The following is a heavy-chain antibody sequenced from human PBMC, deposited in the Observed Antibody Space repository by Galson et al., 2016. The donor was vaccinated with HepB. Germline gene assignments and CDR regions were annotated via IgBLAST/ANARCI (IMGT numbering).Heavy chain of an antibody. CDR2: IYYIGST. J-gene: IGHJ5*02. CDR1: GDFMSSGNW. Sequence: ETLSLTCAVSGDFMSSGNWWSWVRQPPGKGLEWIGDIYYIGSTNYNPSLKSRVTISLDKSKNQFSLKLSSVTAADTAVYFCARTTMVTPGWFDPWGQGTLVTVSS. CDR3: ARTTMVTPGWFDP. V-gene: IGHV4-4*01. D-gene: IGHD4-23*01.